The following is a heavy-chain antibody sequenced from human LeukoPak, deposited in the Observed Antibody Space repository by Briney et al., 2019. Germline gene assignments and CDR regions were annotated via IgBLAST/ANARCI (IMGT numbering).Heavy chain of an antibody. J-gene: IGHJ4*02. Sequence: PSETLSLTCTVSGASINTDNYWGWIRQPPGKGLEWIGSIYYSGSTYYNPSLKSRVTISVDTSKNQFSLKLNSVTATDTAVYYCARHYGPWGQGTLVTVSS. V-gene: IGHV4-39*01. D-gene: IGHD3-10*01. CDR1: GASINTDNY. CDR3: ARHYGP. CDR2: IYYSGST.